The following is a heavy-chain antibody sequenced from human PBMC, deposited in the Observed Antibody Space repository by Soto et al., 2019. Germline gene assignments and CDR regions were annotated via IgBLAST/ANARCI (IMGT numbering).Heavy chain of an antibody. CDR3: AREGGYSYGSGPFDY. V-gene: IGHV3-33*01. J-gene: IGHJ4*02. D-gene: IGHD5-18*01. CDR2: IWYDGSNK. Sequence: GGSLRLSCAASGFTFSSYVMHWVRQAPGKGLEWVAVIWYDGSNKYYADSVKGRFTISRDNSKNTLYLQMNSLRAEDTAVYYCAREGGYSYGSGPFDYWGQGTLVTVSS. CDR1: GFTFSSYV.